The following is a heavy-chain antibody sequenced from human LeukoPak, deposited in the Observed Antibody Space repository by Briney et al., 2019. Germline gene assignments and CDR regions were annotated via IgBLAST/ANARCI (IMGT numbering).Heavy chain of an antibody. J-gene: IGHJ6*02. CDR3: ARVPHYYYGMDV. Sequence: TSETLSLTCTVSGGSISSYYWSWIRQPPGKGLEWIGYIYYSGSTNYNPSLKSRVTISVDKSKNQFSLKLSSVTAADTAVYYCARVPHYYYGMDVWGQGTTVTVSS. CDR2: IYYSGST. CDR1: GGSISSYY. V-gene: IGHV4-59*12.